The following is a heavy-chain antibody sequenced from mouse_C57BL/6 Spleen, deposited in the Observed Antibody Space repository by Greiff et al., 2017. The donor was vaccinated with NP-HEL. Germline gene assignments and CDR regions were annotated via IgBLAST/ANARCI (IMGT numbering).Heavy chain of an antibody. D-gene: IGHD3-2*02. CDR2: ISDGGSYT. V-gene: IGHV5-4*01. CDR3: ARDQGELRPFDY. J-gene: IGHJ2*01. Sequence: EVQGVESGGGLVKPGGSLKLSCAASGFTFSSYAMSWVRQTPEKRLEWVATISDGGSYTYYPDNVKGRFTISRDNAKNNLYLQMSHLKSEDTAMYYCARDQGELRPFDYWGQGTTLTVSS. CDR1: GFTFSSYA.